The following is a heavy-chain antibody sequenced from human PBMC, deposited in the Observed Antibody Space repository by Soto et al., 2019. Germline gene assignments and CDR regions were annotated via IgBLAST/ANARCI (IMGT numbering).Heavy chain of an antibody. CDR1: GGSISSYN. D-gene: IGHD3-16*01. Sequence: QVQLQESGPGLVKPSETMSLTCTVSGGSISSYNWSWIRQPQGKGLEWIGYMYYSGGTNYNPSLNSRGTISLDASKNQFSLKLSSVTAAATAVYYCSRVWGGAFDICGQGTMVADSS. CDR3: SRVWGGAFDI. CDR2: MYYSGGT. V-gene: IGHV4-59*01. J-gene: IGHJ3*02.